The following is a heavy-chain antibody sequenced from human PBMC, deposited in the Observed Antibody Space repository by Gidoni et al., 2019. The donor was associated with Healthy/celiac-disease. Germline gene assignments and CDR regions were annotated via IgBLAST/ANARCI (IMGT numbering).Heavy chain of an antibody. Sequence: EVQLVESGGGLVKPGGSLRLSCAASGFTFSSYSMNWVRQAPGKGLEWVSSISSSSSYIYYADSVKGRFTISRDNAKNSLYLQMNSLRAEDTAVYYCARDYAGGVMITFGGDLIYYYYGMDVWGQGTTVTVSS. D-gene: IGHD3-16*01. CDR2: ISSSSSYI. CDR1: GFTFSSYS. J-gene: IGHJ6*02. V-gene: IGHV3-21*01. CDR3: ARDYAGGVMITFGGDLIYYYYGMDV.